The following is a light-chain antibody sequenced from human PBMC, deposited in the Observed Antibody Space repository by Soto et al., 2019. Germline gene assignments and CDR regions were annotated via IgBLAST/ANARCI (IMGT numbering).Light chain of an antibody. CDR3: NSYTTTYTLV. Sequence: QSALTQPASVSGSPGQSITISCTGTNSDIGAYNYVSWYQHHPGKAPKLIIYEVTNRPSGVSNRVSASKSGNTAYLTISGLQAEDEADYYCNSYTTTYTLVFGTGTKLTVL. J-gene: IGLJ1*01. V-gene: IGLV2-14*01. CDR2: EVT. CDR1: NSDIGAYNY.